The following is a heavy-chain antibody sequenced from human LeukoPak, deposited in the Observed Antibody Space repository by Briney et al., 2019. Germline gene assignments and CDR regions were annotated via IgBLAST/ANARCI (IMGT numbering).Heavy chain of an antibody. V-gene: IGHV1-46*01. CDR1: GYTFTSYD. J-gene: IGHJ4*02. Sequence: ASVKVSCKASGYTFTSYDINWVRQAPGQGLEWMGWINPSGGSTSYAQKFQGRVTMTRDTSTSTVYMELSSLRSEDTAVYYCAREGSSWAYFDYWGQGTLVTVSS. CDR2: INPSGGST. D-gene: IGHD6-13*01. CDR3: AREGSSWAYFDY.